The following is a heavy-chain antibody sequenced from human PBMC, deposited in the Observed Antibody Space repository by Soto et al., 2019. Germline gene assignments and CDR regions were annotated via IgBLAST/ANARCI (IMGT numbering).Heavy chain of an antibody. Sequence: EVQLLESGGGLVQPGGSLRLSCAASGFTFRSYAMAWVRQAPGKGLEWVSGISEKGDTKNYADPVRGRFTISRDNSMNTLDLLMNSLRAEDTSVYYCVKERATIFGVVWKYGMDVWGQGTTVYVSS. CDR3: VKERATIFGVVWKYGMDV. CDR1: GFTFRSYA. D-gene: IGHD3-3*01. J-gene: IGHJ6*02. CDR2: ISEKGDTK. V-gene: IGHV3-23*01.